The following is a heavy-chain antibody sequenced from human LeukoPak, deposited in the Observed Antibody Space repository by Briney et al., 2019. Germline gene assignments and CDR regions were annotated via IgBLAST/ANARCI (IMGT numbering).Heavy chain of an antibody. CDR3: ARVDWNYVKGPHKFDY. V-gene: IGHV1-18*01. J-gene: IGHJ4*02. Sequence: ASVKVSCKASGYTFTSYGISWARQAPGQGLEWMGWISAYNGNTNYAQKLQGRVTMTTDTSTSTAYMELRSLRSDDTAVYYCARVDWNYVKGPHKFDYWGQGTLVTVSS. CDR2: ISAYNGNT. D-gene: IGHD1-7*01. CDR1: GYTFTSYG.